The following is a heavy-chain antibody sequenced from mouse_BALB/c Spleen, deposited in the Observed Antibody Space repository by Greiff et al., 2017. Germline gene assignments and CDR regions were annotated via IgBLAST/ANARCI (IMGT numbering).Heavy chain of an antibody. CDR3: ARRGYDPFDY. Sequence: EVKLVESGGGLVKPGGSLKLSCAASGFAFSSYDMSWVRQTPEKRLEWVAYISSGGGSTYYPDTVKGRFTISRDNAKNTLYLQMSSLKSEDTAMYYCARRGYDPFDYWGQGTTLTVSS. CDR2: ISSGGGST. D-gene: IGHD2-2*01. V-gene: IGHV5-12-1*01. J-gene: IGHJ2*01. CDR1: GFAFSSYD.